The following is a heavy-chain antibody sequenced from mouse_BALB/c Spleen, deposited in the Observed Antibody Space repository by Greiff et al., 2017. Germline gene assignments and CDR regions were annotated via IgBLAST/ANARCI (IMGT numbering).Heavy chain of an antibody. CDR2: INPSNGRT. CDR3: ARSYGYDVGYYFDY. Sequence: QVQLQQPGAELVKPGASVKLSCKASGYTFTSYWMHWVKQRPGQGLEWIGEINPSNGRTNYNEKFKSKATLTVDKSSSTAYMQLSSLTSEDSAVYYCARSYGYDVGYYFDYWGQGTTLTVSS. J-gene: IGHJ2*01. V-gene: IGHV1S81*02. D-gene: IGHD2-2*01. CDR1: GYTFTSYW.